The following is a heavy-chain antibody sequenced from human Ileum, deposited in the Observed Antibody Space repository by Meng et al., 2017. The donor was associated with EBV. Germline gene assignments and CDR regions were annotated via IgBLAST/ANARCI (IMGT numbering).Heavy chain of an antibody. Sequence: QVQLEDAGPGLVKPSGTLSLTCTVSGGSLSGYYWSWIRQPPGKGLEWIGYIYYSGNANYNPSLKSRLRLSVDTSKNQFSLNLDSVTAADTAVYYCARTRGSAGAGADPWGQGTLVTVSS. CDR2: IYYSGNA. V-gene: IGHV4-59*01. D-gene: IGHD6-19*01. J-gene: IGHJ5*02. CDR1: GGSLSGYY. CDR3: ARTRGSAGAGADP.